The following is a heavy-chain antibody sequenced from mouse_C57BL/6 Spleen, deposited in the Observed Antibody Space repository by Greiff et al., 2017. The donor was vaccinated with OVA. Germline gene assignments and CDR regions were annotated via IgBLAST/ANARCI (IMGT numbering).Heavy chain of an antibody. CDR1: GYAFSSSW. D-gene: IGHD2-4*01. CDR2: IYPGDGDT. CDR3: ARGGLPYYFDY. J-gene: IGHJ2*01. V-gene: IGHV1-82*01. Sequence: QVQLQQSGPELVKPGASVKISCKASGYAFSSSWMNWVKQRPGQGLEWIGRIYPGDGDTNYNGKFKGKATLTADKSSSTAYMQLSSLTSEDSAVYFCARGGLPYYFDYWGQGTTLTVSS.